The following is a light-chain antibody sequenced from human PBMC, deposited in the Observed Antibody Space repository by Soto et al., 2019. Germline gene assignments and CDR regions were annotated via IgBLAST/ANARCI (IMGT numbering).Light chain of an antibody. J-gene: IGKJ5*01. CDR3: QQRSNLIN. Sequence: EIVMTHSPVTLSMSPWERATLSCRASQSVSSYLAWHQQKPGQAPRLLIYDASNRATGVPARFSGSGSGTDFTLTISSLEPEDFAVYYCQQRSNLINFGQGTRLEIK. CDR2: DAS. V-gene: IGKV3-11*01. CDR1: QSVSSY.